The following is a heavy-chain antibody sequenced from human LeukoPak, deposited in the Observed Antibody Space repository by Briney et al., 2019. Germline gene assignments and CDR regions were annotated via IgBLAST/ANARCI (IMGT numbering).Heavy chain of an antibody. J-gene: IGHJ4*02. Sequence: PSETLSLTCTVSGGSISSSSYYWGWIRQPPGKGLEWIGSIYYSGSTYYNPSLKSRVTISVDTSKNQFSLKLSSVTAADTAVYYCARGESGSGWYGHYFDYWGQGTLVTVSS. CDR2: IYYSGST. D-gene: IGHD6-19*01. V-gene: IGHV4-39*07. CDR3: ARGESGSGWYGHYFDY. CDR1: GGSISSSSYY.